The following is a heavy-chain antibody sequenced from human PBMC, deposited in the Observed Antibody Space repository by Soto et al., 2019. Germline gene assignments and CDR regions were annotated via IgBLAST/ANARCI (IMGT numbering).Heavy chain of an antibody. CDR2: VNSDGTGT. CDR1: GFTFTMYW. Sequence: PVGSLRLSGEASGFTFTMYWMHWVSQAPGKGLVWVSRVNSDGTGTTYADSVKGRFTVSRDNAKNSVFLQMDSLRAEDAGVYFCARGDPGYSYGKVDLWGQGTLVTVSS. J-gene: IGHJ5*02. CDR3: ARGDPGYSYGKVDL. D-gene: IGHD5-18*01. V-gene: IGHV3-74*01.